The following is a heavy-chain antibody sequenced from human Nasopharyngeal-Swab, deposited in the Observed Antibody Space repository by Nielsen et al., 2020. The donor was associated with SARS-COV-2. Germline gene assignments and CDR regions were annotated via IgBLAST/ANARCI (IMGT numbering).Heavy chain of an antibody. V-gene: IGHV3-48*03. J-gene: IGHJ4*02. Sequence: WIRQPPGKGLEWVSYISSSGSTRYYADSVKGRFTISRDNAKNSLYPQMNSLRAEDTAVYYCARDYCSSTSCYDYWGQGTLVTVSS. D-gene: IGHD2-2*01. CDR3: ARDYCSSTSCYDY. CDR2: ISSSGSTR.